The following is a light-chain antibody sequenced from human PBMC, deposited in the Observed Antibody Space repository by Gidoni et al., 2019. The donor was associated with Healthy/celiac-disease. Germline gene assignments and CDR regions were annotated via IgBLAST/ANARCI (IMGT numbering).Light chain of an antibody. Sequence: QSVLTQPPSVSGAPGPRVTISCTGSSSNIGAGYDVHWYQQLPGTAPKLLIYGNSNRPSGVPDRFSGSKSGTSASLAITGLQAEDEADYYCQSYDNSLSWVFGGGTKLTVL. V-gene: IGLV1-40*01. CDR3: QSYDNSLSWV. J-gene: IGLJ2*01. CDR1: SSNIGAGYD. CDR2: GNS.